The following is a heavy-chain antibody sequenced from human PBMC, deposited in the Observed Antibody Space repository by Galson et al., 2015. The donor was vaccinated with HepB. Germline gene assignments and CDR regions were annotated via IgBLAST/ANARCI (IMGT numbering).Heavy chain of an antibody. CDR3: ASSGRFSNDAFDI. CDR2: ISYDGSNK. CDR1: GFTFSSYA. Sequence: SLRLSCAASGFTFSSYAMHWVRQAPGKGLEWVAVISYDGSNKYYADSVKGRFTISRDNSKNTLYLQMNSLRAEDTAVYYCASSGRFSNDAFDIWGQGTMVTVSS. V-gene: IGHV3-30*04. D-gene: IGHD6-19*01. J-gene: IGHJ3*02.